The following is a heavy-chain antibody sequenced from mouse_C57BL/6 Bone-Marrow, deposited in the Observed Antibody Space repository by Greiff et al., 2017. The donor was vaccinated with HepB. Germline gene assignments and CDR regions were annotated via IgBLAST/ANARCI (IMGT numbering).Heavy chain of an antibody. Sequence: EVKLMESGAELVRPGASVKLSCTASGFNIKDYYMHWVKQRPEQGLEWIGRIDPEDGDTEYAPKFQGKATMTADTSSNTAYLQLSSLTSEDTAVYYCTTRGGKGYAMDYWGQGTSVTVSS. V-gene: IGHV14-1*01. J-gene: IGHJ4*01. CDR1: GFNIKDYY. CDR2: IDPEDGDT. D-gene: IGHD1-3*01. CDR3: TTRGGKGYAMDY.